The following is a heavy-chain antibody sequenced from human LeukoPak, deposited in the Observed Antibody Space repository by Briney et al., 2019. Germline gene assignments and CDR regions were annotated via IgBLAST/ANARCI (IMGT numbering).Heavy chain of an antibody. V-gene: IGHV1-2*02. J-gene: IGHJ4*01. CDR3: ARDLGAVAGTGGY. Sequence: GASVKVSCKASGYTFTGYYMHWVRQAPGQGLEWMGWINPNSGGTNYAQKFQGRVTMTRDTSISTAYMELSRLRSDDTAVYYCARDLGAVAGTGGYWGHGTLVTVSS. CDR2: INPNSGGT. D-gene: IGHD6-19*01. CDR1: GYTFTGYY.